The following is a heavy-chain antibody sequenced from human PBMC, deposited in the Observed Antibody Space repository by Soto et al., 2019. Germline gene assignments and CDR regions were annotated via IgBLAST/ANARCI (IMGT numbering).Heavy chain of an antibody. J-gene: IGHJ5*02. V-gene: IGHV4-34*01. CDR3: AGGFWGLRLAQFDP. D-gene: IGHD4-17*01. Sequence: PSETLSLTCAVYGGSFSGYYWSWVRQPPGKGLEWIGEINHSGSTNYNPSLKSRVTISVDTSKNQFSLKLSSVTAADTAVYYCAGGFWGLRLAQFDPWGQGTLVTVSS. CDR1: GGSFSGYY. CDR2: INHSGST.